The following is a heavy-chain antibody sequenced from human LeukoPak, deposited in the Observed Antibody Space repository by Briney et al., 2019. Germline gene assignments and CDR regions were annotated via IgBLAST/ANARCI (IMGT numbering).Heavy chain of an antibody. J-gene: IGHJ4*02. V-gene: IGHV4-59*01. D-gene: IGHD3-16*02. CDR1: AGSFSTDY. CDR3: TIALMCVTGLIAKVLHL. CDR2: IYYIGFT. Sequence: SETLSLTSTVDAGSFSTDYWRWIRQPPGKGLEWIGYIYYIGFTDYNPSLKSRVTMSIDTSKNQFSLKLSSVTAADTAVYFCTIALMCVTGLIAKVLHLGGRETLVTISS.